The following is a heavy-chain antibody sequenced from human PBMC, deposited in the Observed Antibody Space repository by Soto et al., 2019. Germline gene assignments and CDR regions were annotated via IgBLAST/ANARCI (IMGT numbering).Heavy chain of an antibody. V-gene: IGHV1-18*01. CDR3: ARDGVLRFLEWLSTKNWFDP. J-gene: IGHJ5*02. CDR2: ISAYNGNT. CDR1: GYTFTSYG. Sequence: ASVKVSCKASGYTFTSYGISWVRQAPGQGLECIGWISAYNGNTNYAQKLQGRVTMTTDTSTSIAYMELRSLRSDDTAVYYCARDGVLRFLEWLSTKNWFDPWGQGSLVTVSS. D-gene: IGHD3-3*01.